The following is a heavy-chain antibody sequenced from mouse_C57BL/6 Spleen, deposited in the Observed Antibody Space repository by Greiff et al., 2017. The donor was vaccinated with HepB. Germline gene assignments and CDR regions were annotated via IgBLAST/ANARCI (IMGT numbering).Heavy chain of an antibody. V-gene: IGHV1-63*01. D-gene: IGHD2-3*01. CDR2: IYPGGGYT. CDR3: ALDCYYDHYYAMDY. J-gene: IGHJ4*01. Sequence: QVQLQQSGAELVRPGTSVKMSCKASGYTFTNYWIGWAKQRPGHGLEWIGDIYPGGGYTNYNEKFKGKATLTADKSSSTAYMQFSSLTSEDSAIYYCALDCYYDHYYAMDYWGQGTSVTVSS. CDR1: GYTFTNYW.